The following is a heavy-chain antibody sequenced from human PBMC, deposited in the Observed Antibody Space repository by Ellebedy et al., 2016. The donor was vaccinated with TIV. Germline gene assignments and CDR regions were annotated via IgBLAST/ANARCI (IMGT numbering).Heavy chain of an antibody. CDR3: ARAVATYFDS. CDR2: FSSDGRTT. Sequence: GGSLRLSCAASGFPFSNYGMHWVRQAPGKGLEWVALFSSDGRTTYYADSVKGRFTISRDNSMNTLSLEMSSLRPEDTAVYYCARAVATYFDSWGQGTLVTVSS. V-gene: IGHV3-30*04. CDR1: GFPFSNYG. D-gene: IGHD5-12*01. J-gene: IGHJ4*02.